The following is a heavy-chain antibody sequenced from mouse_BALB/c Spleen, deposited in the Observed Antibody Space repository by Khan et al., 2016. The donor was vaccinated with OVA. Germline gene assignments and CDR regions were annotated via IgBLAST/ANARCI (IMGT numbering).Heavy chain of an antibody. CDR1: GYTFTSYT. Sequence: QVQLKQSGAELARPGASVKMSCKASGYTFTSYTIHWIKPRPGQGLEWIGFINPSNGYTNYNQKFKDKATLTADKSSTTVYMQRSSLTSDDSAVYNCVRDGAYHRNDDWFAYWGQGTLVTVSA. CDR3: VRDGAYHRNDDWFAY. D-gene: IGHD2-14*01. J-gene: IGHJ3*01. V-gene: IGHV1-4*01. CDR2: INPSNGYT.